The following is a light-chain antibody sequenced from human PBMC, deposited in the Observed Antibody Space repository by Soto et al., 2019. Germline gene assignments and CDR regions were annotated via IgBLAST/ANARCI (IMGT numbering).Light chain of an antibody. Sequence: ELVLTQSPATLSLSPGERATLSCRASQSVSSYLAWYQQKPGQAPRLLIYDASNRATGIPARFSGSGSVTDFTLTISSLEPEDFAVYYGQQRSNWPWTFGQGTKVEIK. V-gene: IGKV3-11*01. CDR2: DAS. J-gene: IGKJ1*01. CDR1: QSVSSY. CDR3: QQRSNWPWT.